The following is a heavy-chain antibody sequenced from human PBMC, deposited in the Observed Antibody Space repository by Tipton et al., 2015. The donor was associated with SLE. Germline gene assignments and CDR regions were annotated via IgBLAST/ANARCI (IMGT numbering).Heavy chain of an antibody. J-gene: IGHJ4*02. D-gene: IGHD6-13*01. CDR1: GGSISSSSYY. CDR2: INHSGST. Sequence: TLSLTCTVSGGSISSSSYYWSWIRQPPGKGLEWIGEINHSGSTNYNPSLKSRVTISVDTSKNQFSLKLSSVTAADTAVYYCARGAAAAGPFDYWGQGILVTVSS. V-gene: IGHV4-39*07. CDR3: ARGAAAAGPFDY.